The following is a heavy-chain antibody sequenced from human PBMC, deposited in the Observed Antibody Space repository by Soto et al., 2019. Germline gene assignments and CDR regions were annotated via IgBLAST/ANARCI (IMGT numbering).Heavy chain of an antibody. J-gene: IGHJ5*02. Sequence: SETLSLTCAGVYFGTYYWGWIRQPPGKGLEWLGYIFSSEHFKYNPSLKSRLTISVDPSKNHVSLRLTSVTAADTAVYYCARGSGPLRDNWFDPWGQGTLVTVST. CDR1: VYFGTYY. CDR3: ARGSGPLRDNWFDP. V-gene: IGHV4-59*01. CDR2: IFSSEHF.